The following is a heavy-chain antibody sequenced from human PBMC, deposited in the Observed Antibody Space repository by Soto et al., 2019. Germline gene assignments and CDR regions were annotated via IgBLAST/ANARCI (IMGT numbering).Heavy chain of an antibody. D-gene: IGHD6-13*01. CDR2: ISAYNGNT. J-gene: IGHJ6*02. Sequence: ASVKVSCKASGYTFTSYGISWVRQAPGQGLEWMGWISAYNGNTNYAQKLQGRVTMTTDTSTSTAYMELRSLRSYDTAVYYCARSEQQLVIYYYYGMDVWGQGTTVTVSS. V-gene: IGHV1-18*01. CDR1: GYTFTSYG. CDR3: ARSEQQLVIYYYYGMDV.